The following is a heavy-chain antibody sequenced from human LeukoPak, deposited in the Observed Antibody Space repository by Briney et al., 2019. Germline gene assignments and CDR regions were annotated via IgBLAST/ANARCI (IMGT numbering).Heavy chain of an antibody. CDR2: ISYDGSNK. CDR3: ARDLEQQLVGGLDY. CDR1: GFTFSSYA. Sequence: GGSLRLSCAASGFTFSSYAMHWVRQAPGKGLEWVAVISYDGSNKYYADSVKGRFTISRDNSKNTLYLQMNSLRAEDTAVYYCARDLEQQLVGGLDYWGQGTLVTVSS. D-gene: IGHD6-6*01. V-gene: IGHV3-30-3*01. J-gene: IGHJ4*02.